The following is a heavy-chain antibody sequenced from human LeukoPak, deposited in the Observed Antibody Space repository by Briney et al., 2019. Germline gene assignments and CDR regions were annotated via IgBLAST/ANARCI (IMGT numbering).Heavy chain of an antibody. CDR3: ARGGSWFGELLAAP. J-gene: IGHJ5*02. Sequence: SETLSLTCTVSGGSISSYYWSWIRQPPGKGLEWIGYIYYSGSTNYNPSLKSRATISVDTSKNQFSLKLSSVTAADTAVYYCARGGSWFGELLAAPWGQETLVTVSS. D-gene: IGHD3-10*01. V-gene: IGHV4-59*12. CDR2: IYYSGST. CDR1: GGSISSYY.